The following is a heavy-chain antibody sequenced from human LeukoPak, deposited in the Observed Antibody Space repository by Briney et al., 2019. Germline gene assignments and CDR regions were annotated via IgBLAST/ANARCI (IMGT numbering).Heavy chain of an antibody. V-gene: IGHV4-59*01. J-gene: IGHJ2*01. CDR1: GGSISSYY. CDR2: IYYSGST. D-gene: IGHD2-15*01. Sequence: SETLSLTCTVSGGSISSYYWSWIRQPPGKGLEWIGYIYYSGSTNYNPSLKSRVTISVDTSKNQFSLKLSSVTAADTAVYYCARDTNCSGGSCYPWYFDLWGRGTLVTVSS. CDR3: ARDTNCSGGSCYPWYFDL.